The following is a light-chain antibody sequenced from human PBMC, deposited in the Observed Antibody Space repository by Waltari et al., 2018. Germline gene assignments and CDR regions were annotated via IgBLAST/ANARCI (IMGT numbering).Light chain of an antibody. CDR3: QQYHSVPFT. CDR1: QSVVFNSNNKNY. J-gene: IGKJ4*01. Sequence: DIVMTQSPAALAVSLGERAAIHCKSSQSVVFNSNNKNYIAWYQKKPGQPPKLLIYGASTRDAGVPDRFSGSGSETDFTLTISSLQPEDVAVYYCQQYHSVPFTFGGGTKVEIQ. CDR2: GAS. V-gene: IGKV4-1*01.